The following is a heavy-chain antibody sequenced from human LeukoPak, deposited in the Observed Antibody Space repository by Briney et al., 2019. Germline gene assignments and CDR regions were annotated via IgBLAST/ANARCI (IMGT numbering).Heavy chain of an antibody. V-gene: IGHV4-61*01. CDR1: GGSVSSGSYY. CDR2: IYYSGST. J-gene: IGHJ5*02. D-gene: IGHD4-17*01. Sequence: SETLSLTCTVSGGSVSSGSYYWSWIRQPPGKGLEWIGYIYYSGSTNYNPSPKSRVTISVDTSKNQFSLKLSSVTAADTAVYYCATGIAVTTGGFDPWGQGTLVTVSS. CDR3: ATGIAVTTGGFDP.